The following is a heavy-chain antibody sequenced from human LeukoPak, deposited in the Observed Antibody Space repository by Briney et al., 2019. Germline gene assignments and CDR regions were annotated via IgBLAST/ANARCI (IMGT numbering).Heavy chain of an antibody. V-gene: IGHV1-2*02. CDR2: INPNSGGT. D-gene: IGHD5-12*01. Sequence: ASVKVSCKASGYTFTGYYMHWVRQAPGQGLEWMGWINPNSGGTNYAQKFQGRATMTRDTSISTAYMELSRLRSDDTAVYYCATSRGYSGYESSDFDYWGQGTLVTVSS. CDR1: GYTFTGYY. J-gene: IGHJ4*02. CDR3: ATSRGYSGYESSDFDY.